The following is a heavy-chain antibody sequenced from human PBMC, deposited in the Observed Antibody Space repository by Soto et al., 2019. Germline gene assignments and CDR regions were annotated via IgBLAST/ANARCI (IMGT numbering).Heavy chain of an antibody. D-gene: IGHD3-22*01. CDR2: IYYSGST. J-gene: IGHJ6*02. V-gene: IGHV4-39*01. Sequence: QLQLQESGPGLVKPSETLSLTCTVSGGSISSSSYYWGWIRQPPGKGLEWIGSIYYSGSTYYNPSLKSRVTISVDTSKHQFSLKLSSVTAADTAVYYCARYYSDSSGYWANSYYYGMDVWGQGTTVTVSS. CDR3: ARYYSDSSGYWANSYYYGMDV. CDR1: GGSISSSSYY.